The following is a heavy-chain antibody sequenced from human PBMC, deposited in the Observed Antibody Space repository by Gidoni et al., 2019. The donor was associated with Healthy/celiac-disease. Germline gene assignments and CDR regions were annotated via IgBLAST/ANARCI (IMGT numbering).Heavy chain of an antibody. CDR2: INAGNGNT. J-gene: IGHJ5*02. V-gene: IGHV1-3*01. D-gene: IGHD2-15*01. Sequence: QVQLVQSGAEVKKPGASVKVSCKASGYTFTSYAMHWVRQAPGQRPEWMGWINAGNGNTKYSQKFQGRVTITRDTSASTAYMELSSLRSEDTAVYYCARNLGYCSGGSCYYWFDPWGQGTLVTVSS. CDR1: GYTFTSYA. CDR3: ARNLGYCSGGSCYYWFDP.